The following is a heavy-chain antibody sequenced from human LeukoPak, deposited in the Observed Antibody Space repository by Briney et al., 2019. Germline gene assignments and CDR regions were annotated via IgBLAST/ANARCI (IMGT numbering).Heavy chain of an antibody. V-gene: IGHV3-11*03. D-gene: IGHD5-24*01. J-gene: IGHJ3*02. CDR3: ARRAYNWGAFDI. CDR2: ISSSSSYT. Sequence: GGSLRLSCAASGFTFSDYYMSWIRQAPGKGLEWVSYISSSSSYTNYADSVKGRFTISRDISKNTLYLQMNSLRAEDTAVYYCARRAYNWGAFDIWGQGTMVTVSS. CDR1: GFTFSDYY.